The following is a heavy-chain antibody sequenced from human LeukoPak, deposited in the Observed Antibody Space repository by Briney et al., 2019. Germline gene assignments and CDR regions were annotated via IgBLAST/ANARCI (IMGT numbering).Heavy chain of an antibody. V-gene: IGHV3-48*01. D-gene: IGHD1-26*01. CDR1: GFTFSSYE. CDR3: ASVGARTYDAFDI. J-gene: IGHJ3*02. CDR2: ISSSSSTI. Sequence: PGGSLRLSCAASGFTFSSYEMNWVRQAPGKGLEWVSYISSSSSTIYYADSVKGRFTISRDNAKNSLYLQMNSLRAEDTAVYYCASVGARTYDAFDIWGQGTMVTVSS.